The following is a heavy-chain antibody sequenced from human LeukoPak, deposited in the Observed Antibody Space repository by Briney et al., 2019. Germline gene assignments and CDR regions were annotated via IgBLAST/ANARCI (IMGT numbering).Heavy chain of an antibody. J-gene: IGHJ4*02. CDR2: INHSGST. CDR3: ARTLLTYYYDSSGYSGRGEFDY. Sequence: SETLSLTCAVYGGSLSGYYWSWIRQPPGKGLEWIGEINHSGSTNYNPSLKSRVTISVDTSKNQFSLKLSSVTAADTAVYYCARTLLTYYYDSSGYSGRGEFDYWGQGTLVTVSS. D-gene: IGHD3-22*01. CDR1: GGSLSGYY. V-gene: IGHV4-34*01.